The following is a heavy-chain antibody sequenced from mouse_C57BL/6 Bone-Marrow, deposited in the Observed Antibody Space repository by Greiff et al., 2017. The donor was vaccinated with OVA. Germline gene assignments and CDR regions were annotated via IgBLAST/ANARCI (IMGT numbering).Heavy chain of an antibody. Sequence: EVKLEESGPGLVKPSQSLSLTCSVTGYSITSGYYWNWIRQFPGNKLEWIGYISYDGSNNYNPSLKNRISITRDTSKNQFFLKLNSVTTEDTPTYYCARNYGSRWGQGTTLTVSS. V-gene: IGHV3-6*01. J-gene: IGHJ2*01. D-gene: IGHD1-1*01. CDR3: ARNYGSR. CDR2: ISYDGSN. CDR1: GYSITSGYY.